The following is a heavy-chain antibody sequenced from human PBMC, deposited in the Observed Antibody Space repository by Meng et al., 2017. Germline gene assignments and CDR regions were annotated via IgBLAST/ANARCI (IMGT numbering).Heavy chain of an antibody. CDR3: AKDQWELLD. D-gene: IGHD1-26*01. Sequence: VYLVESGGVSVQHGSSLRLAGSASGFTVSSIAMSWVRQSPGKGLEWVSAISGSGGSTYYADSVKGRFTISRDNSKNTLYLQMNSLRAEDTDVYYCAKDQWELLDWGQGTLVTVSS. J-gene: IGHJ4*02. CDR1: GFTVSSIA. CDR2: ISGSGGST. V-gene: IGHV3-23*04.